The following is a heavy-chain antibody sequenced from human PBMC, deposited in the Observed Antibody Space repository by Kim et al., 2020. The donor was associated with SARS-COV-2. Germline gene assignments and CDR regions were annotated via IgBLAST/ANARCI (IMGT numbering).Heavy chain of an antibody. CDR3: ARDEVWFRESPRIDY. V-gene: IGHV3-30*04. CDR2: ISYDGSNI. J-gene: IGHJ4*02. D-gene: IGHD3-10*01. Sequence: GGSLRLSCAASGFTFSSYAMYWVRQAPGKGLEWVAVISYDGSNIYYADSVKGRFTISRDNSKNTLYLRLNSLRPEDTAVYYCARDEVWFRESPRIDYWGQGTPVTVSS. CDR1: GFTFSSYA.